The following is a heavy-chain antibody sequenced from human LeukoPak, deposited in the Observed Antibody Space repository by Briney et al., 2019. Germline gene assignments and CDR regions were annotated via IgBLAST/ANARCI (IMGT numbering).Heavy chain of an antibody. CDR1: GFTFSNYW. J-gene: IGHJ4*02. CDR3: ARGDRVGVTTGHFDY. D-gene: IGHD1-26*01. V-gene: IGHV3-7*03. CDR2: IKQDGSEK. Sequence: PGGSLRLSCAASGFTFSNYWITWVRQAPGKGLEWVANIKQDGSEKYYKDSVKGRFTISRDNAKNSLFLQMNSLRAEDTAVYYCARGDRVGVTTGHFDYWGQGTLVTVSS.